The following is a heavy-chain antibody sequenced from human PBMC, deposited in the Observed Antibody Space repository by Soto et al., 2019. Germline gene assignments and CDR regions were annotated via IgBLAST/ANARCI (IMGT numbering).Heavy chain of an antibody. D-gene: IGHD6-19*01. CDR1: GGSINSSSYF. CDR2: IYYSAST. V-gene: IGHV4-39*02. CDR3: ERRYSSGSRNWFDP. J-gene: IGHJ5*02. Sequence: SETLSLTCTVSGGSINSSSYFGGWVRQPPGKGLEWIGSIYYSASTYYNPSLRSRVTIYVDTSKNHFSLQLSSVTAADTAVFYCERRYSSGSRNWFDPWGQGTLVTVSS.